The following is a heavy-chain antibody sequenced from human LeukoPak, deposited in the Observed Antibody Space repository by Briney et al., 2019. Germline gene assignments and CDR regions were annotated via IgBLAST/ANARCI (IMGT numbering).Heavy chain of an antibody. CDR1: GFTFNSYG. J-gene: IGHJ3*02. D-gene: IGHD3-16*01. V-gene: IGHV3-23*01. Sequence: PGGTLRLSCAASGFTFNSYGMSWVRQAPGKGLEWVSAISGSADRTYYADSVKGRFTISRDNSKNTLYLQMNSLRAEDTAVYYCADEGAMDAFDIWGQGTMVTVSS. CDR3: ADEGAMDAFDI. CDR2: ISGSADRT.